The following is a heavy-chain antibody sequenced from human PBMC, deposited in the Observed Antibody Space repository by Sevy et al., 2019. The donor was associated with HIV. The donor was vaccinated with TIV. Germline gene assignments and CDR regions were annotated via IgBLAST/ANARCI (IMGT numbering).Heavy chain of an antibody. V-gene: IGHV1-18*01. CDR2: ISTYSGET. CDR3: ARDSDGSGHYYADYFDY. CDR1: GYTFTTYP. J-gene: IGHJ4*02. Sequence: ASVKVSYKASGYTFTTYPIGWVRQAPGQGLEWMGWISTYSGETRDAQKFQGRATMTTDTSTSTAYLELRSLRSDDTAVYYCARDSDGSGHYYADYFDYWGQGTLVTVSS. D-gene: IGHD3-22*01.